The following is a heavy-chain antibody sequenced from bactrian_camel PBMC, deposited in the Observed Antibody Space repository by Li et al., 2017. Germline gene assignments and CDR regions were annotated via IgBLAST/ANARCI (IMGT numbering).Heavy chain of an antibody. V-gene: IGHV3S40*01. CDR2: IYAGRDRP. CDR3: AALPPRSGAHCSLFLLAEWSDFGY. D-gene: IGHD3*01. CDR1: SRSNC. J-gene: IGHJ6*01. Sequence: VESGGGSVQAGGSLRLSCAYSSRSNCMMWFRHTPGEEREGVAAIYAGRDRPEFPWHAPSVKGRFTIGRDTAENSAYLQMDNLEPGDTAMYYCAALPPRSGAHCSLFLLAEWSDFGYWGQGTQVTVS.